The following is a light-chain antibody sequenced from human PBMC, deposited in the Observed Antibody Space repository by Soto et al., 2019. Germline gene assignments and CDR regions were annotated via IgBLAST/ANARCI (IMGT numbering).Light chain of an antibody. V-gene: IGLV2-8*01. CDR2: EIS. CDR3: YSYAGRNVV. J-gene: IGLJ2*01. Sequence: YALTQPPSASGSPGPSVTISCSGPSSDVGGYNSVSWYQQHPGKAPKLMIYEISKPPSGVPDRFSGSKSGNTASLTVSGLQAEDEEEYYCYSYAGRNVVFGGGTKLTVL. CDR1: SSDVGGYNS.